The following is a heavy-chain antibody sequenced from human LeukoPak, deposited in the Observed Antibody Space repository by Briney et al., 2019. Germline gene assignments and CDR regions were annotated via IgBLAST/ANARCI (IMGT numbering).Heavy chain of an antibody. CDR2: IIPIFGTA. V-gene: IGHV1-69*13. CDR3: ARGIWSRTVSSYYFDY. CDR1: GGTFSSYA. Sequence: ASVKVSCKASGGTFSSYAISWVRQAPGQGLEWMGGIIPIFGTANYAQKFQGRVTITADESTSTAYMELSSLRSEDTAVYYCARGIWSRTVSSYYFDYWGQGTLVTVSS. D-gene: IGHD3-3*01. J-gene: IGHJ4*02.